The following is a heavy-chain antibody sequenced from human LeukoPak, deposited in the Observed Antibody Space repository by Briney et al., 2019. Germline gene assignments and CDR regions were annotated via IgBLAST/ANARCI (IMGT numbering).Heavy chain of an antibody. D-gene: IGHD2-2*01. CDR1: GYSFTSYW. V-gene: IGHV5-51*01. J-gene: IGHJ4*02. CDR3: ARRRGDCSSATCFLDF. Sequence: GESLKISCKGSGYSFTSYWIGWVRQMPGKGLEWMGIIYPGDSDTRYSPSFQGQVTISADKSISIAYLQWSSLKALDTAIYYCARRRGDCSSATCFLDFWGQGTLVTVSS. CDR2: IYPGDSDT.